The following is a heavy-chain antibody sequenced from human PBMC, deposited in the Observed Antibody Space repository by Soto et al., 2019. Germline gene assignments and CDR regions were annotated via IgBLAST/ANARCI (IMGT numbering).Heavy chain of an antibody. J-gene: IGHJ6*02. Sequence: PGGSLSLSCAASGFTFGDYAMSWVRQAPGKGLEWVSYISSSSSTIYYADSVKGRFTISRDNAKNSLYLQMNSLRDEDTAVYYCARTYRNFWNTEFDYYYGMDVWGQGTTVTVSS. CDR1: GFTFGDYA. V-gene: IGHV3-48*02. D-gene: IGHD3-3*01. CDR2: ISSSSSTI. CDR3: ARTYRNFWNTEFDYYYGMDV.